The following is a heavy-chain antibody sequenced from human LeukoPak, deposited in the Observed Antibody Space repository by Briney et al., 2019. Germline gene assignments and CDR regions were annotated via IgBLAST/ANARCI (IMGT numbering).Heavy chain of an antibody. J-gene: IGHJ4*02. Sequence: SETLSLTCTVSNFSISSGYYWGWIRQPPGRGLAWIGSIYQSGSTYYNPSLKSRVTLSIEMSKNQFSLKLSSVTAADTAVYYCARGPPPDLDYWGQGTLVTVSS. CDR2: IYQSGST. V-gene: IGHV4-38-2*02. CDR1: NFSISSGYY. CDR3: ARGPPPDLDY.